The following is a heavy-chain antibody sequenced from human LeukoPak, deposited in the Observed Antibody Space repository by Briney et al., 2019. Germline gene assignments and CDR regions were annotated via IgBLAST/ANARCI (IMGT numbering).Heavy chain of an antibody. J-gene: IGHJ5*02. CDR3: ARDGEMATIRSNWFDP. CDR2: ISAYNGNT. Sequence: ASVKVSCKASGYTFTSYGISWVRQAPGQGLEWMGWISAYNGNTNYAQKLQGRVTMTTDTSTSTAYTELRSLRSDDTAVYYCARDGEMATIRSNWFDPWGQGTLVTVSS. CDR1: GYTFTSYG. V-gene: IGHV1-18*01. D-gene: IGHD5-24*01.